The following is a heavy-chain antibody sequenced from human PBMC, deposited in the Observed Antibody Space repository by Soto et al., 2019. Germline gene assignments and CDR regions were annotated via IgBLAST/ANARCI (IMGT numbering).Heavy chain of an antibody. Sequence: QVQLVQSGAEVKKPGASVKVSCKASGYTFTSYGISWVRQAPGQGLEWMGWISAYNGNTNYAQKLQGRATMTTDTSTSTAYMELRSLRSDDTAVYYCARGEYYYDSSGRIFGDVWGQGTTVTVSS. J-gene: IGHJ6*02. CDR3: ARGEYYYDSSGRIFGDV. CDR2: ISAYNGNT. V-gene: IGHV1-18*01. D-gene: IGHD3-22*01. CDR1: GYTFTSYG.